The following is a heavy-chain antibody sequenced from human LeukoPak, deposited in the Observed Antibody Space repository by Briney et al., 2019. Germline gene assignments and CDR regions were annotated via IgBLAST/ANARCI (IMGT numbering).Heavy chain of an antibody. V-gene: IGHV4-59*01. CDR1: GGSLSSYY. D-gene: IGHD4-23*01. CDR2: IYYSGST. CDR3: ARSLGGGNLLDAFDI. Sequence: SETLSLTCTVSGGSLSSYYWSWIRQPPGKGLEWIGYIYYSGSTSYNPSLKSRVTISVDTSKNQFSLKLSSVTATDTAVYYCARSLGGGNLLDAFDIWGQGTMVTVSS. J-gene: IGHJ3*02.